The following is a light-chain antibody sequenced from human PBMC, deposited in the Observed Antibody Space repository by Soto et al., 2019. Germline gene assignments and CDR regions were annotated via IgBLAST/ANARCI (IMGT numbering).Light chain of an antibody. CDR2: DVS. V-gene: IGLV2-14*03. Sequence: QSALTQPASVSGSPGLSINVSSTGTSNDVGAYKYVSWYQQYLGKAPKLMIYDVSNRPSGVSSRFSGSKSGNTASLTISGLQAEDEADYYCSSYTSSNTLIFGGGTKVTVL. CDR1: SNDVGAYKY. J-gene: IGLJ2*01. CDR3: SSYTSSNTLI.